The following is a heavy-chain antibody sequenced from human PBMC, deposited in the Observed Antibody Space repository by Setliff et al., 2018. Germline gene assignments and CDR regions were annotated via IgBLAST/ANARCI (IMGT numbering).Heavy chain of an antibody. V-gene: IGHV1-2*06. J-gene: IGHJ4*02. Sequence: ASVKVSCKTSGYNFITLGINWVRQAPGQGLEWMGRVFTATDDTQFRTEFQGRVSVTRDTSMSTTYMELSGLRSDDTAVYYCVRQDILTGYYAFDYWGQGTLVTVSS. D-gene: IGHD3-9*01. CDR3: VRQDILTGYYAFDY. CDR2: VFTATDDT. CDR1: GYNFITLG.